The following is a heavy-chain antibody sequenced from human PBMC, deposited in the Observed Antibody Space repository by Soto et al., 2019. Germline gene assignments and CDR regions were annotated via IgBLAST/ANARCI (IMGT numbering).Heavy chain of an antibody. D-gene: IGHD6-19*01. CDR1: GASLSDNY. V-gene: IGHV4-34*01. CDR3: ARGRAEFDA. Sequence: TXSLTCAVYGASLSDNYCKWHRQPPGKGLEGIGEINHSGKTNYNPSLRRRVTISIDKSKNQLSLILTSVSSACTAVHHCARGRAEFDAWGQGTPVTVSS. CDR2: INHSGKT. J-gene: IGHJ5*02.